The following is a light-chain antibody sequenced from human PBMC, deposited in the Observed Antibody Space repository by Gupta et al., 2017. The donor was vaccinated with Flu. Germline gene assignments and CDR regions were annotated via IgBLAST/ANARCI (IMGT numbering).Light chain of an antibody. V-gene: IGLV3-25*03. Sequence: PGQTAVITCSGEVLAEAVVYWYRQKTGQAPALVMFKDTKRASGIPDGFSGSTSGTTVTLTISGVQPEDEADYYCQTADSNYNWVFGGGTKLTV. CDR3: QTADSNYNWV. CDR2: KDT. CDR1: VLAEAV. J-gene: IGLJ3*02.